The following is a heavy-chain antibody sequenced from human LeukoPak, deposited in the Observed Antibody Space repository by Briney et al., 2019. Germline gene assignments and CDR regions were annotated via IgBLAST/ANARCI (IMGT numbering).Heavy chain of an antibody. J-gene: IGHJ4*02. CDR2: IYYSGST. V-gene: IGHV4-31*11. CDR1: GGSISSGGYY. D-gene: IGHD4-17*01. Sequence: SSQTLSLTCAVSGGSISSGGYYWSWFRHHPGKGLEWIGYIYYSGSTYYNPSLKSRVTISVDTSKNQFSLKLSSVTAADTAVYYCARYITVTTYYFDYWGQGTLVTVSS. CDR3: ARYITVTTYYFDY.